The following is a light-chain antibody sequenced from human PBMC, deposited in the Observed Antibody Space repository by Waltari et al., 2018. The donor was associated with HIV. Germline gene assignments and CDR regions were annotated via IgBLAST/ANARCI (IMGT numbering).Light chain of an antibody. J-gene: IGLJ3*02. CDR3: SAWDGRLSAWV. Sequence: QAGLPQPPAVSQALGQTATLSCPGGEDAVGNEGAAWLQQYQGLPPKLLSYRNNKRASGISHKFSAARAGNTVFLTIAGLQPEDEADYYCSAWDGRLSAWVFGGGTKLTVL. CDR2: RNN. CDR1: EDAVGNEG. V-gene: IGLV10-54*04.